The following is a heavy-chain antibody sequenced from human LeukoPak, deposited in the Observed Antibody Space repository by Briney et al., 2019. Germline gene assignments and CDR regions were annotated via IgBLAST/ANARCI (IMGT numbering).Heavy chain of an antibody. CDR1: GGSISSYY. Sequence: SETLSLTCTVPGGSISSYYGRWIRQPPGKGLEWIGYIYYSGSTNYNPSLKSRVTISVDTSKNQFSLKLSSVTAADTAVYYCARVHDYGGGFDYWGQGTLVTVSS. V-gene: IGHV4-59*01. J-gene: IGHJ4*02. D-gene: IGHD4-23*01. CDR3: ARVHDYGGGFDY. CDR2: IYYSGST.